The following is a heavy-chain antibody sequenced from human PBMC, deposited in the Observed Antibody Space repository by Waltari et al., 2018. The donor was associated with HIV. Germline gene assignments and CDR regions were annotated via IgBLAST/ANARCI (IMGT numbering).Heavy chain of an antibody. V-gene: IGHV1-8*01. J-gene: IGHJ4*02. CDR2: MNPNTGDT. Sequence: QVQLVQSGAEVKKPGASVKVSCKASGYTFTSYNIYWVRQAPGQGLEWMGWMNPNTGDTAYAQKFQGRVTMTRNTSMRTAYMELSSLRSEDTAVYYCARVRRPSGSYYLSYWCQGTLVTVSS. CDR3: ARVRRPSGSYYLSY. D-gene: IGHD1-26*01. CDR1: GYTFTSYN.